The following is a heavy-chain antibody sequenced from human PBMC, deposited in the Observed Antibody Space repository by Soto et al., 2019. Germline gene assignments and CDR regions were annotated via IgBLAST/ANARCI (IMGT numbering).Heavy chain of an antibody. D-gene: IGHD6-19*01. J-gene: IGHJ6*02. CDR3: ARHFSCCWVYHYGLDV. Sequence: QLQLQESGPGLVKPSETLSLTCTVSGGFISSDSYYWGWIRQPPGKGLGWIGSIHYSGSTYYSSSLNGRVTISVDTSKNEFCLRLSAATAADTAVYYCARHFSCCWVYHYGLDVWGQGTTVTVSS. CDR1: GGFISSDSYY. V-gene: IGHV4-39*01. CDR2: IHYSGST.